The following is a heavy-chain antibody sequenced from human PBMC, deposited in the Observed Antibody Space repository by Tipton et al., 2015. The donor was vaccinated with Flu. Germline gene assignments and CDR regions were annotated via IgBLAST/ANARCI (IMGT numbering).Heavy chain of an antibody. Sequence: TLSLTCSVSGDSIGSRYFWGWIRQPPGKGLEWIGRIYSSGSTNYNPSLKSRVTISVDVSKNQFSLKLSSVTAADTAVYYCARETRGSKNSAFDIWGQGTVVTVSS. V-gene: IGHV4-38-2*02. CDR1: GDSIGSRYF. D-gene: IGHD2/OR15-2a*01. J-gene: IGHJ3*02. CDR2: IYSSGST. CDR3: ARETRGSKNSAFDI.